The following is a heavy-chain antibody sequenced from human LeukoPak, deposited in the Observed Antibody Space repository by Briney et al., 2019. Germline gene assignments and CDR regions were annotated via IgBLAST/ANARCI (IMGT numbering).Heavy chain of an antibody. V-gene: IGHV3-21*01. CDR1: GFTFSSYS. D-gene: IGHD1-26*01. Sequence: GGSLRLSCAASGFTFSSYSMNWVPQAPGKGLEGVSSISSSSSYIYYADSVKGRFTISRDNAKNSLYLQMNSLRAEDTAVYYCARANLGATSRNWFDPWGQGTLVTVSS. CDR3: ARANLGATSRNWFDP. J-gene: IGHJ5*02. CDR2: ISSSSSYI.